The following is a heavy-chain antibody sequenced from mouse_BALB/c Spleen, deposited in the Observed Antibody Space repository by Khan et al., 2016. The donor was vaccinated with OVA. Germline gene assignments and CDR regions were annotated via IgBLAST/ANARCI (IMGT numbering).Heavy chain of an antibody. Sequence: QVPLKESGAELMKPGASVKISCKATGYTFSGYWLEWVKQRPGHGLEWIGEILPGSGSRNYNEKFKGKATFTADISSKTTYMQLSSLTSEDSAVYYCARVNYGSRDYFDYWGQGTTLTVSS. J-gene: IGHJ2*01. CDR3: ARVNYGSRDYFDY. D-gene: IGHD1-1*01. V-gene: IGHV1-9*01. CDR1: GYTFSGYW. CDR2: ILPGSGSR.